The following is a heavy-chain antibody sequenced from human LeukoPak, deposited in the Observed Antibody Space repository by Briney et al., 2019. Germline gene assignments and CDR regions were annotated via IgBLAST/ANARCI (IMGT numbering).Heavy chain of an antibody. V-gene: IGHV4-61*02. D-gene: IGHD2-2*01. CDR2: IYTSGST. CDR3: ARSYQLRYFDF. J-gene: IGHJ4*02. Sequence: PSETLSLTCTVSGGSISGGSYYWSWIRQPAGKGLEWIGRIYTSGSTNYNPSLKSRVTISVDTSKNQFSLKLSSVTAADTAVYYCARSYQLRYFDFWGQGTLVTVSS. CDR1: GGSISGGSYY.